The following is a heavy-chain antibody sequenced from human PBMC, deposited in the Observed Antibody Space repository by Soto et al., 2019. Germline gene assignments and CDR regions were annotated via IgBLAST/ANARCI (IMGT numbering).Heavy chain of an antibody. Sequence: PSETLSLTCAVYGGSFSGYYWSWIRQPPGKGLEWIGEINHSGSTNYNPSLKSRVTISVDTSKNQFSLKLSSVTAADTAVYYCARGKATRWATHGSWFDPWGQGTLVTVSS. CDR2: INHSGST. V-gene: IGHV4-34*01. CDR3: ARGKATRWATHGSWFDP. D-gene: IGHD2-15*01. CDR1: GGSFSGYY. J-gene: IGHJ5*02.